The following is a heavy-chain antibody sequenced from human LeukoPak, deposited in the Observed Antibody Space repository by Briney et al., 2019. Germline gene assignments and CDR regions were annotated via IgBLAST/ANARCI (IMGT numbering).Heavy chain of an antibody. Sequence: GGSLRLSCAASGFTFSTYSMNWVRQAPGKGLEWVSSISSSSNYIYYADSVKGRFSISRDDAKNSLFLQMNGLRAEDTAVYYCARDMTTATTCYLQRWGQGTLVTVSS. V-gene: IGHV3-21*01. CDR2: ISSSSNYI. CDR1: GFTFSTYS. D-gene: IGHD4-17*01. J-gene: IGHJ1*01. CDR3: ARDMTTATTCYLQR.